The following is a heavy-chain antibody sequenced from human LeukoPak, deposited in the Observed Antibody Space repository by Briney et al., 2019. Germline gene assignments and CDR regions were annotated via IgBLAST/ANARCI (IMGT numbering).Heavy chain of an antibody. J-gene: IGHJ4*02. CDR3: APDHSSIL. D-gene: IGHD1-14*01. CDR2: IDPNSGGT. CDR1: GYTFTDSY. Sequence: SSVKVSCKASGYTFTDSYMHWVRQAPGQRLEWMGWIDPNSGGTRYAQKFQGRVTMTRDTSISTANMELSRLTSDDTAVYYCAPDHSSILWGQGTLVTVSS. V-gene: IGHV1-2*02.